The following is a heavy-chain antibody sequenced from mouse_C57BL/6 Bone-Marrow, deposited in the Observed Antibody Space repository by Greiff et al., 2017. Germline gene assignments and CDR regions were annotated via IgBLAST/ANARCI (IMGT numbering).Heavy chain of an antibody. D-gene: IGHD2-5*01. J-gene: IGHJ4*01. CDR2: IWRGGST. CDR3: AKRAYYSNYYYAMDY. Sequence: VQLQQSGPGLVQPSQSLSITCTVSGFSLTSYGVHWVRQSPGKGLEWLGVIWRGGSTDYNAAFMSRLSITKDNSKSQVFFKMNSLQADDTAIYXCAKRAYYSNYYYAMDYWGQGTSVTVSS. CDR1: GFSLTSYG. V-gene: IGHV2-5*01.